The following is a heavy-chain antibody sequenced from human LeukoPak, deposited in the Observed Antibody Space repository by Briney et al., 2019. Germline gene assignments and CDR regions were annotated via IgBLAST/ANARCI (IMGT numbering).Heavy chain of an antibody. CDR1: GFTFSSYA. J-gene: IGHJ4*02. V-gene: IGHV3-23*01. CDR3: GKEEQRAITPGLDY. D-gene: IGHD4-23*01. CDR2: VSSNGAKT. Sequence: GGSLRLSCAASGFTFSSYAITWVRQAPGKGLEWVSAVSSNGAKTYYADSVKGRFTISRDNYKNMVFLQMNSLRAEDTAVYYCGKEEQRAITPGLDYWGQGTLVTVSS.